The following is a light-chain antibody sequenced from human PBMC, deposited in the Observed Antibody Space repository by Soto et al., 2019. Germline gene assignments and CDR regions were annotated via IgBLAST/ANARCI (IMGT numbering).Light chain of an antibody. V-gene: IGKV3-15*01. CDR3: QQYYNWPT. J-gene: IGKJ5*01. CDR1: QFISNS. Sequence: EIVMTQSPATVSVSPGERATLSCRASQFISNSLAWYQQRPGQPPRLLIYGASTRAAGISARFSGSGSGTEFTLTISSLQSEDFAVYYCQQYYNWPTFGQGTRLEIK. CDR2: GAS.